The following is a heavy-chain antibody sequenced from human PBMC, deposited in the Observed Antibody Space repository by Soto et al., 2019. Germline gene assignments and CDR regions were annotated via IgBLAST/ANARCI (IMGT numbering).Heavy chain of an antibody. Sequence: QVQLVESGGGVVQPGRSLRLSCAASGFTFNTHGIHWVRQTPGKGLEWVAVISYDGSKTSYADSVKGRFTFFRDNNKNTVYLQMNSLRAEDTAVYYCARGALSWFQLRWDYMDVWGTGTTVTVS. V-gene: IGHV3-30*03. CDR1: GFTFNTHG. J-gene: IGHJ6*03. D-gene: IGHD2-2*01. CDR3: ARGALSWFQLRWDYMDV. CDR2: ISYDGSKT.